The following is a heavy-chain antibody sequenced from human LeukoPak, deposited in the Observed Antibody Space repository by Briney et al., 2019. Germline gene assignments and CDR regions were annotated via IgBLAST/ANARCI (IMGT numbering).Heavy chain of an antibody. Sequence: ASVKVSRKASGGTFSSYAISWVRQAPGQGLEWMGGIIPIFGTANYAQKFQGRVTITTDESTSTAYMELSSLRSEDTAVYYCARQDSSGYFDYWGQGTLVTVSS. CDR3: ARQDSSGYFDY. CDR2: IIPIFGTA. J-gene: IGHJ4*02. D-gene: IGHD3-22*01. CDR1: GGTFSSYA. V-gene: IGHV1-69*05.